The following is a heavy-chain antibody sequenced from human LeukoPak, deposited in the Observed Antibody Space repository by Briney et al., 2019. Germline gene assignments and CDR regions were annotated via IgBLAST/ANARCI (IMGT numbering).Heavy chain of an antibody. D-gene: IGHD3-22*01. CDR2: IWYDGSNN. V-gene: IGHV3-33*01. CDR1: GFTFSSYG. Sequence: AGGSLRLSCAASGFTFSSYGMHWVRQAPGKGLEWVALIWYDGSNNYYADSVKGRFTISRDNSKNTLYLQMNSLRAEDTAVYYCARNYYDSSGYLHDYWGQGTLVTVSS. CDR3: ARNYYDSSGYLHDY. J-gene: IGHJ4*02.